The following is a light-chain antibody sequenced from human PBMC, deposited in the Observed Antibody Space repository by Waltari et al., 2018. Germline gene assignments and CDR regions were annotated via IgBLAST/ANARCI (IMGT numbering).Light chain of an antibody. J-gene: IGKJ2*01. V-gene: IGKV1-39*01. CDR2: AAS. Sequence: DIQMTQSPSSLSASVGDRVTITCRASQSISSYLNWYQQKPGKAPKLLIYAASSLQSGVPSRFSVSGSGTDFTLTISSLQPEDFATYYCQQSYSTPSTFGQGTKLEI. CDR1: QSISSY. CDR3: QQSYSTPST.